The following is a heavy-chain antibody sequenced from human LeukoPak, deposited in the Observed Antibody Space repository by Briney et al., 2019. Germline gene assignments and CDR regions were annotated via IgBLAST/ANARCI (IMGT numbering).Heavy chain of an antibody. CDR1: GGTFSSYA. CDR2: IIPIFGTA. CDR3: ARAGGYSYGSFDY. Sequence: SVKVSCKASGGTFSSYAISWVRQAPGQGLEWMGRIIPIFGTANYAQKFQGRVTITTDESTSTAYMELSSLRSEDTAVYYCARAGGYSYGSFDYWGQGALVTVSS. J-gene: IGHJ4*02. V-gene: IGHV1-69*05. D-gene: IGHD5-18*01.